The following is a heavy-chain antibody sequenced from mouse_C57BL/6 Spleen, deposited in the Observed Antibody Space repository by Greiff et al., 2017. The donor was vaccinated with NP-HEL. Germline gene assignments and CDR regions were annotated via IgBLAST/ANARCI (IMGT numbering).Heavy chain of an antibody. J-gene: IGHJ2*01. CDR1: GFNIKDYY. D-gene: IGHD2-5*01. CDR2: IDPEDGET. V-gene: IGHV14-2*01. Sequence: EVQLQQSGAELVKPGASVKLSCTASGFNIKDYYMHWVKQRTEQGLEWIGRIDPEDGETKYAPQFQGKATITADTSSNTAYLQLSSLTSEDTAVYYCARDRNYEWDDWGQGTTLTVSS. CDR3: ARDRNYEWDD.